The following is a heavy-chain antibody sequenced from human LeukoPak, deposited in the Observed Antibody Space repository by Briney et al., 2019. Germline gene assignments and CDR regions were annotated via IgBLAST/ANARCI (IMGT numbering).Heavy chain of an antibody. CDR3: ATTGETFDY. Sequence: GSLRLSCAASGFTFNTFWMSWVRQTPGKGLEWVANIKEDGTKKYYVDSVKGRFTISRDNAENSLYLQMNSLRAEDTAVYYCATTGETFDYWGQGTLVTVSS. V-gene: IGHV3-7*01. CDR2: IKEDGTKK. D-gene: IGHD7-27*01. J-gene: IGHJ4*02. CDR1: GFTFNTFW.